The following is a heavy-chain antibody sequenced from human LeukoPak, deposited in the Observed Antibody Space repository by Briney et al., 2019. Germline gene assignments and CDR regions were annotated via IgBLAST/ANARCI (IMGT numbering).Heavy chain of an antibody. J-gene: IGHJ6*02. V-gene: IGHV1-69*13. D-gene: IGHD5-24*01. CDR3: ARPVEMATITASSPHYYYGMDV. CDR1: GGTFTSHV. Sequence: GASVKVSCKASGGTFTSHVISWVRQAPGQGLKWMGGIIPMFGTSKYAQKFQGRVTISADESTSAVYMELKSLGSEDTAVYYCARPVEMATITASSPHYYYGMDVWGQGTTVTVSS. CDR2: IIPMFGTS.